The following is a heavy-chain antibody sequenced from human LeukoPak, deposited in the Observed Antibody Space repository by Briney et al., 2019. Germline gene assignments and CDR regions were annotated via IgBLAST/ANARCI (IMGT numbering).Heavy chain of an antibody. Sequence: PGGSLRLSCAASGFTFSSYGMHWVRQAPGKGLEWVAFIRYDGSNKYYADSVKGRFTISRDNPKNSLYLQMNSLRADDTAVYYCARDTDGSLDYWGQGILVTVAS. CDR2: IRYDGSNK. J-gene: IGHJ4*02. V-gene: IGHV3-30*02. CDR3: ARDTDGSLDY. D-gene: IGHD1-26*01. CDR1: GFTFSSYG.